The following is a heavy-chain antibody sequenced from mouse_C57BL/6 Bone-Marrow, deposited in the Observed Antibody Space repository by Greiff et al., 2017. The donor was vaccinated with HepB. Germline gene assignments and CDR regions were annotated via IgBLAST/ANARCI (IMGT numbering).Heavy chain of an antibody. Sequence: VQLQQSGAELMKPGASVKLSCKATGYTFTGYWIEWVKQRPGHGLEWIGEILPGSGSTNYNEKFKGKATLTADTSSNTAYMQLSSLTTEDSAIYYCARVNDYDVGYYAMDYWGQGTSVTVSS. V-gene: IGHV1-9*01. CDR1: GYTFTGYW. CDR2: ILPGSGST. D-gene: IGHD2-4*01. CDR3: ARVNDYDVGYYAMDY. J-gene: IGHJ4*01.